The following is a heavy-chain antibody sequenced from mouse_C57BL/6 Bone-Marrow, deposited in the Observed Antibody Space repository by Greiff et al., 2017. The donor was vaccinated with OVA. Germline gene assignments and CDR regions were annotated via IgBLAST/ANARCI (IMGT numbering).Heavy chain of an antibody. CDR1: GFTFSSYG. V-gene: IGHV5-6*01. CDR3: ARPYDGYWGY. J-gene: IGHJ2*01. Sequence: EVNVVESGGDLVKPGGSLKLSCAASGFTFSSYGMSWVRQTPDKRLEWVATISSGGSYTYYPDSVKRRFTISRDNAKNTLYLQMSSLKSEDTAMYYCARPYDGYWGYWGQGTTLTVSS. D-gene: IGHD2-3*01. CDR2: ISSGGSYT.